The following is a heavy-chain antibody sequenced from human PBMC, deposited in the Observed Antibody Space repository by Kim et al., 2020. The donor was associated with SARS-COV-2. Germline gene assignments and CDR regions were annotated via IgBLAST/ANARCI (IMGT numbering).Heavy chain of an antibody. CDR3: ATGYCSSTSCHQEDYY. CDR2: LSYDGSKK. V-gene: IGHV3-30-3*01. Sequence: GGSLRLSCAAYGFTFSNYAMHWVRQAPGKGREWVAVLSYDGSKKYYADSVNGRFTISRDNSKNTLYLQMNSLIAGDTAVYYCATGYCSSTSCHQEDYY. CDR1: GFTFSNYA. D-gene: IGHD2-2*01. J-gene: IGHJ6*01.